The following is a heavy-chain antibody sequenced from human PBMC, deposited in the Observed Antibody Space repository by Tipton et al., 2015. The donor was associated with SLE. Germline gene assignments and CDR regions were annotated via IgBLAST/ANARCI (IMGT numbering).Heavy chain of an antibody. D-gene: IGHD5-18*01. Sequence: LRLSCAASGFTFSSYSMNWVRQAPGKGLEWIGEINHSGSTNYNPSLKSRVTISVDTSKNQFSLKLSSVTAADTAVYYCAGHGYSYGSSWGQGTLVTVSS. J-gene: IGHJ4*02. V-gene: IGHV4-34*08. CDR2: INHSGST. CDR1: GFTFSSYS. CDR3: AGHGYSYGSS.